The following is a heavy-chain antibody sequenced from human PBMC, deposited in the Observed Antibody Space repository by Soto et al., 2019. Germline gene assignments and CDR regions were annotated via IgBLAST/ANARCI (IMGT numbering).Heavy chain of an antibody. J-gene: IGHJ4*02. CDR2: IYHSGST. Sequence: SETLSLTCAVSGVSISSYYWSWIRQPPGKGLEWIGYIYHSGSTYYNPSLKSRVTISVDRSKNQFSLNLSSVTAADTAVYYCARYCSSGTCYKFDYWGQGTLVTVSS. CDR1: GVSISSYY. V-gene: IGHV4-59*04. D-gene: IGHD2-2*02. CDR3: ARYCSSGTCYKFDY.